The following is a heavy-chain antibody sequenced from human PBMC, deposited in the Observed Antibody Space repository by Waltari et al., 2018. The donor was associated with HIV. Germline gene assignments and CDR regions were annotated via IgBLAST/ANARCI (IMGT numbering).Heavy chain of an antibody. Sequence: QVQLVQSGSELKRPGASVKVSCKASGYTFTTYAINCVRQAPGQGLEWMGWSNTKTGNPTYAQGVTGRFVFSLDTSVSTTYLQISSLKAEDTAVYYCARDFAPRSGSGEYWGQGTLVTVSS. CDR1: GYTFTTYA. J-gene: IGHJ4*02. CDR3: ARDFAPRSGSGEY. CDR2: SNTKTGNP. D-gene: IGHD3-3*01. V-gene: IGHV7-4-1*02.